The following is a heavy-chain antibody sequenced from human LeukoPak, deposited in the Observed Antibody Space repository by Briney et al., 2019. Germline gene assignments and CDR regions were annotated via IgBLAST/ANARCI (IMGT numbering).Heavy chain of an antibody. J-gene: IGHJ4*02. Sequence: GGSLRLSCAASGFTFSSYGMHWARQAPGKGLEWVAFIRYDGSNKYYAGSVKGRFTISRDNSKNTLYLQMNSLRAEDTAVYYCAKDTVRYRGGDCYFDYWGQGTLVTVSS. D-gene: IGHD2-21*01. CDR1: GFTFSSYG. V-gene: IGHV3-30*02. CDR3: AKDTVRYRGGDCYFDY. CDR2: IRYDGSNK.